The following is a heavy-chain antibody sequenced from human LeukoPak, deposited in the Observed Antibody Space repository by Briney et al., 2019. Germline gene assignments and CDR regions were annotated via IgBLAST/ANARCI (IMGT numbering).Heavy chain of an antibody. D-gene: IGHD3-16*01. V-gene: IGHV3-30*18. CDR3: AKVGYGMDV. Sequence: GGSLRLSCAASGFTFSSYSMNWVRQAPGKGLEWVAVISYDGSNKYYADSVKGRFTISRDNSKNTLYLQMNSLRAEDTAVYYCAKVGYGMDVWGQGTTVTVSS. J-gene: IGHJ6*02. CDR2: ISYDGSNK. CDR1: GFTFSSYS.